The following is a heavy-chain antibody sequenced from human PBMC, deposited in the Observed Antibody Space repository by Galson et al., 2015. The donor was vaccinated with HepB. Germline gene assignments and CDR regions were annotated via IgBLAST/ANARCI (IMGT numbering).Heavy chain of an antibody. D-gene: IGHD3-22*01. Sequence: QSGAEVKKPGASVTVSCKASGYTFTSYGISWVRQDPGQGLEWMGWISAYNGNPHYAQKLQVRVTMTTDTSTSTAYMELRSLRSDDTAVYYCAREGYYDSSGYFYFDYWGQGTLVTVSS. CDR3: AREGYYDSSGYFYFDY. J-gene: IGHJ4*02. V-gene: IGHV1-18*01. CDR1: GYTFTSYG. CDR2: ISAYNGNP.